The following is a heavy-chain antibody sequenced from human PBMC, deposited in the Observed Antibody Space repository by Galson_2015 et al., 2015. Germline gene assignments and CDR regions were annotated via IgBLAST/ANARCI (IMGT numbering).Heavy chain of an antibody. V-gene: IGHV3-48*01. CDR3: ARVWNYGAFDI. J-gene: IGHJ3*02. CDR1: GFTFSSYS. CDR2: ISSSSSTI. Sequence: SLRLSCAASGFTFSSYSMNWVRQAPGKGLEWVSYISSSSSTIYYADPVKGRFTISRDNAKNSLYLQMNSLRAEDTAVYYCARVWNYGAFDIWGQGTMVTVSS. D-gene: IGHD1-7*01.